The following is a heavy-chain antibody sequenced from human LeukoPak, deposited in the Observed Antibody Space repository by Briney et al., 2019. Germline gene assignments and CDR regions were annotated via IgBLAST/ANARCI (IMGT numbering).Heavy chain of an antibody. Sequence: PSETLSLTCTVSGGSISSGSYYWGWIRQPPGKGLEWIGSIYYSGSTYYNPSLKSRVTISVDTSKNQFSLKLSSVTAADTAVYYCARQYYYDSSGYYPFDYWGQGTLVTVSS. CDR1: GGSISSGSYY. CDR3: ARQYYYDSSGYYPFDY. D-gene: IGHD3-22*01. J-gene: IGHJ4*02. V-gene: IGHV4-39*01. CDR2: IYYSGST.